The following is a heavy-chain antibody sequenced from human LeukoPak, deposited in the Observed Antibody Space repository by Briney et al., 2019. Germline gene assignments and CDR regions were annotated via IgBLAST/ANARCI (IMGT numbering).Heavy chain of an antibody. D-gene: IGHD3-22*01. V-gene: IGHV3-23*01. Sequence: GGSLRLSCAASGFTFTNYAMTWVRQAPGKGLEWVSVIGASGPDTYYSDSVKGRFTVSRDNSQNTLFLHMSSLRAEDTAVYFCARRPRDTSGYYLGAFHDWGQGTTVTVSS. CDR1: GFTFTNYA. CDR2: IGASGPDT. CDR3: ARRPRDTSGYYLGAFHD. J-gene: IGHJ3*01.